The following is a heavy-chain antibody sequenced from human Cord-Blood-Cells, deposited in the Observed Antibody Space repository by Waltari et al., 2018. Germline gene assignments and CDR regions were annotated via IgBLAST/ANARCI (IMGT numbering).Heavy chain of an antibody. Sequence: QVQLVQSGAEVKKPGASVKVSCKASGYTFTSYDINWVRQATGQGLEWMGWMNPNSGNTGYAQKFQGRVTITRNTSISTAYMELSSLRSEDTAVYYCARGRRTIFGVVIEGWFDPWGQGTLVTVSS. V-gene: IGHV1-8*03. CDR1: GYTFTSYD. J-gene: IGHJ5*02. D-gene: IGHD3-3*01. CDR3: ARGRRTIFGVVIEGWFDP. CDR2: MNPNSGNT.